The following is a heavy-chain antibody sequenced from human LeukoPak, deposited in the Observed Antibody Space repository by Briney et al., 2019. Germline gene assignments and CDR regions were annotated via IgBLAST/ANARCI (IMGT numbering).Heavy chain of an antibody. V-gene: IGHV1-2*02. Sequence: GASVKVSCKASGYTFTGYYMHWVRQAPGQGLEWMGWINPNSGGTNYAQKFQGRVTMTRDTSISTAYMELSRLRSDDTAVYYCARDYCSGGSCYSFHDYWGQGTLVTVSS. J-gene: IGHJ4*02. CDR1: GYTFTGYY. CDR3: ARDYCSGGSCYSFHDY. CDR2: INPNSGGT. D-gene: IGHD2-15*01.